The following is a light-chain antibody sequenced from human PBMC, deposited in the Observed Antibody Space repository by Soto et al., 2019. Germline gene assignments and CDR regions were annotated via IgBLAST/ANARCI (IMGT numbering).Light chain of an antibody. CDR3: QQYDKWPRT. CDR1: QSISSY. V-gene: IGKV1-39*01. Sequence: DIQMTQSPSPLSASVGDRVTITCRASQSISSYLNWYQQKPGKAPKLLIYAASSLQSGVPSRFSGSGSGTEFTLTISNLQSEDFAVYHCQQYDKWPRTFGQGTKVDIK. J-gene: IGKJ1*01. CDR2: AAS.